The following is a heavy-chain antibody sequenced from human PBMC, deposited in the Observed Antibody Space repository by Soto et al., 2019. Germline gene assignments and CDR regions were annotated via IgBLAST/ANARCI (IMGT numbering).Heavy chain of an antibody. CDR1: GDSISSHY. Sequence: PSETLSLTCTVSGDSISSHYLSWIRQAPGKGLEWIGYIYYSGITDYNPSLKSRVTISVDTSNNQVSLRLTSVTAADTAVYYCARGHYGHDYWGQGTLVTSPQ. CDR3: ARGHYGHDY. D-gene: IGHD4-17*01. J-gene: IGHJ4*02. CDR2: IYYSGIT. V-gene: IGHV4-59*11.